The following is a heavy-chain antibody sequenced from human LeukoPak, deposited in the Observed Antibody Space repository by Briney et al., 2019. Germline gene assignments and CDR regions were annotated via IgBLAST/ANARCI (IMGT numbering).Heavy chain of an antibody. D-gene: IGHD3-10*01. Sequence: PSQTLSLTCTVSGGSISSGGYYWSWIRQHPGKGLEWIGYIYYSGSTYYNPSLKSRVTISVDTSKNQFSLKLSSVTAADTAVYYCARDRAGWGSGTVFYYFDYWGQGTLVTVSS. CDR2: IYYSGST. J-gene: IGHJ4*02. CDR3: ARDRAGWGSGTVFYYFDY. V-gene: IGHV4-31*03. CDR1: GGSISSGGYY.